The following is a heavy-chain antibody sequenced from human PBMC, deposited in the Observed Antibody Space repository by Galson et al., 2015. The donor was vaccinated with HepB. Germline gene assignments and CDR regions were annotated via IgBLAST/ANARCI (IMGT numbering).Heavy chain of an antibody. V-gene: IGHV3-53*01. CDR3: AKGYSKSWYSGLGY. J-gene: IGHJ4*02. Sequence: SLRLSCAASGFIVSSNCISWVRQAPGKGLEWVSVIYNAGDTYYADSVKGRFTISRDNSKNTVYLQMNSLRAEDTAMYYCAKGYSKSWYSGLGYWGQGTLVTVSS. D-gene: IGHD5-12*01. CDR2: IYNAGDT. CDR1: GFIVSSNC.